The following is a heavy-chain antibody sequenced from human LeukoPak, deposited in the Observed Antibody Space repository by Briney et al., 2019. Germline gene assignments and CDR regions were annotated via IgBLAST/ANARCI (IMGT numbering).Heavy chain of an antibody. Sequence: GGSLRLSCAASGFTFKLYWMHWVRQAPGKRPVWVARINDDGGDTIYAHSVRGRFTISRDDATNTAYMQMNNLRAEDTAVYYCVRGGPSTWSWGQGTLVTVSS. CDR3: VRGGPSTWS. CDR2: INDDGGDT. J-gene: IGHJ5*02. CDR1: GFTFKLYW. V-gene: IGHV3-74*01. D-gene: IGHD2-15*01.